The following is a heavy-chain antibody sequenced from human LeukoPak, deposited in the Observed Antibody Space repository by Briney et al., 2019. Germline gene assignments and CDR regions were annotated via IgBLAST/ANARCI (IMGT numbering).Heavy chain of an antibody. CDR2: IYHSGST. CDR1: GGSISSGGYY. J-gene: IGHJ4*02. Sequence: SETLSLTCTVSGGSISSGGYYWSWIRQHPGKGLEWIGYIYHSGSTYYNPSLKSRVTISVDRSKNQFSLRLSSVTAADTAVYYCARVADRGRYYFDYWGQGTLVTVSS. V-gene: IGHV4-31*03. CDR3: ARVADRGRYYFDY. D-gene: IGHD3-16*01.